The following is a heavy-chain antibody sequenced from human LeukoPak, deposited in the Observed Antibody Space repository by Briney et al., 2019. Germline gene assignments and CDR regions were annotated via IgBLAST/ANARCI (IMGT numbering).Heavy chain of an antibody. J-gene: IGHJ6*03. CDR3: ARSISDFWSGYYGYYYMDV. Sequence: GGSLRLSCAASGFTFSSYWMHWVRQAPGKGLVWVSRINSDGSSTSYADSVKGRFTISRDNAKNTLYLQMNSLRAEDTAVYYCARSISDFWSGYYGYYYMDVWGKGTTVTVSS. V-gene: IGHV3-74*01. D-gene: IGHD3-3*01. CDR2: INSDGSST. CDR1: GFTFSSYW.